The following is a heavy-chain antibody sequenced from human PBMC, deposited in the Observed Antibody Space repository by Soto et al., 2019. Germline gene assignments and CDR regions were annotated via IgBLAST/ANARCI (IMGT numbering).Heavy chain of an antibody. Sequence: EVQLVESGGGLVQPGGSLRLSCAASGFTFSDHYMDWVRQAPGRGLEWVGRTKHKADSYTTEYAASVKGRFTNSRDDSKSSLYLQMNSLKTEDTAVYYCARLWDSWFDAWGQGTLVTVSS. CDR1: GFTFSDHY. J-gene: IGHJ5*02. D-gene: IGHD1-26*01. CDR3: ARLWDSWFDA. V-gene: IGHV3-72*01. CDR2: TKHKADSYTT.